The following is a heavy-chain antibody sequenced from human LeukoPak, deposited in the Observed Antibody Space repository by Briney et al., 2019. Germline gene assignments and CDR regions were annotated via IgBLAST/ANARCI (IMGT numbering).Heavy chain of an antibody. CDR3: ARAGYTGDYFDY. D-gene: IGHD1-1*01. V-gene: IGHV1-69*13. Sequence: SVKVSCKASGSTFSSYAISWVQQAPGQGLEWMGGIIPIFGTANYAQKFQGRVTITADESTSTAYMELSSLRSEDTAVYYCARAGYTGDYFDYWGQGTLVTVSS. CDR1: GSTFSSYA. J-gene: IGHJ4*02. CDR2: IIPIFGTA.